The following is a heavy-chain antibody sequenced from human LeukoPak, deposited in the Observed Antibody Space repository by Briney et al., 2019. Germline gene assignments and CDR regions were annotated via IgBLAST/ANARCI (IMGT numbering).Heavy chain of an antibody. CDR2: ISGSGGST. Sequence: GGSLRLSCAASGFTFSSYAMSWVRQAPGKGLEWVSAISGSGGSTYYADSVKGRFTISRDNSKNTLYLQMNSLRAEDTAVYYCAKEGGKWLANYYYYYMDVWGKGTTVTVSS. V-gene: IGHV3-23*01. CDR1: GFTFSSYA. D-gene: IGHD6-19*01. CDR3: AKEGGKWLANYYYYYMDV. J-gene: IGHJ6*03.